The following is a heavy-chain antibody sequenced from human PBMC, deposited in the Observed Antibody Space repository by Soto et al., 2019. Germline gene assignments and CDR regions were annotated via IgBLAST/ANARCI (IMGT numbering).Heavy chain of an antibody. CDR1: GGSISSSSYY. D-gene: IGHD1-20*01. CDR2: IYYSGST. Sequence: SETLSLTCTVSGGSISSSSYYWGWIRQPPGKGLEWIGSIYYSGSTYYNPSLKSRVTISVDTSKNQFSLKLSSVTAADTAVYYCARLTGTTIDYWGQGTLVTVSS. V-gene: IGHV4-39*01. CDR3: ARLTGTTIDY. J-gene: IGHJ4*02.